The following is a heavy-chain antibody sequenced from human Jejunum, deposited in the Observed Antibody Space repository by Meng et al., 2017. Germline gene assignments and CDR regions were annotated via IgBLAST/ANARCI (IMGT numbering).Heavy chain of an antibody. V-gene: IGHV3-7*01. Sequence: GESLKISCAASGFTFSDYYMAWLRHGPGKGLEWVASIKPDGSEKYYLDSVKGRFTISRDNAKNSLYMQMNNLRPEDTAVYYCARQDRVTRSFPDYWGQGTLVTVSS. CDR3: ARQDRVTRSFPDY. J-gene: IGHJ4*02. D-gene: IGHD2-2*01. CDR1: GFTFSDYY. CDR2: IKPDGSEK.